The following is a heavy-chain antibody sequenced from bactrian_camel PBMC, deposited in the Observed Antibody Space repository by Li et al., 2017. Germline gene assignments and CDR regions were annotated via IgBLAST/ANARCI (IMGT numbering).Heavy chain of an antibody. Sequence: HVQLVESGGGSVQAGGSLTLSCASSGYDACTHTLTWYRQAPGQGRQLVSFISSNGTTGYPESVKGRFTISVDSAKTTLTLQMNSLKTEDTAVYTCAAGITSRRNVGYCYPDKYYGQGTQVTVS. V-gene: IGHV3S55*01. J-gene: IGHJ4*01. D-gene: IGHD2*01. CDR1: GYDACTHT. CDR2: ISSNGTT.